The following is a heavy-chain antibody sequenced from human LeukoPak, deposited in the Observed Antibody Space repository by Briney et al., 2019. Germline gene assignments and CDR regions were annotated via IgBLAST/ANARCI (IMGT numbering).Heavy chain of an antibody. CDR3: AKDVLLRYFDWTRSFDY. J-gene: IGHJ4*02. V-gene: IGHV3-23*01. CDR1: GFTFTSYS. Sequence: GSLRLSCAASGFTFTSYSMNWVRQAPGKGLEWVSAISGSGGSTYYADSVKGRFTISRDNSKNTLYLQMNSLRAEDTAVYYCAKDVLLRYFDWTRSFDYWGQGTLVTVSS. D-gene: IGHD3-9*01. CDR2: ISGSGGST.